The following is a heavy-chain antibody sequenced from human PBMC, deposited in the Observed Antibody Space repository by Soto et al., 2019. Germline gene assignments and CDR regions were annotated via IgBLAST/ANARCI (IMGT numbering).Heavy chain of an antibody. CDR2: ISWDGGST. CDR1: GFTFDDYT. CDR3: AKDLTTDYGDYGPFDY. Sequence: EVQLVESGGVVVQPGGSLRLSCAASGFTFDDYTMHWVRQAPGKGLEWVSLISWDGGSTYYADSVKGRFTISRDNSKKPPYLQMNSLKNEENALYYCAKDLTTDYGDYGPFDYWGQGTLVTVSS. D-gene: IGHD4-17*01. V-gene: IGHV3-43*01. J-gene: IGHJ4*02.